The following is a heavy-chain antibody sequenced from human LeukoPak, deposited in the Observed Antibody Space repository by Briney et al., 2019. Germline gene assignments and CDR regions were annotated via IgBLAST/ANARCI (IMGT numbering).Heavy chain of an antibody. V-gene: IGHV3-30-3*01. CDR2: ISYDGSNK. D-gene: IGHD6-13*01. CDR1: GFTFSSYA. J-gene: IGHJ6*02. Sequence: HSGGSLRLSCAASGFTFSSYAMHWVRQAPGKGLEWVAVISYDGSNKYYADSVKGRFTISRDNSKNTLYLQMNSLRPEDTAVYYCAKETSSWYSNYYGMDVWGQGTTVTVSS. CDR3: AKETSSWYSNYYGMDV.